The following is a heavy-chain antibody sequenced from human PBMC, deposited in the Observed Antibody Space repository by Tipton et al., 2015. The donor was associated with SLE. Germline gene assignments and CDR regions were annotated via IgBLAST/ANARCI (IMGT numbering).Heavy chain of an antibody. CDR2: SNHSGST. CDR3: ARRTGYCSGGVCSRQWYFDL. Sequence: TLSLTCAVYGGSFSSYYWTWIRQPPGKGLEWIGESNHSGSTNYNPSLKSRVTISVDRSKNQFSLKLSSVTAADTAVYYCARRTGYCSGGVCSRQWYFDLWGRGTLVTVSS. V-gene: IGHV4-34*01. D-gene: IGHD2-8*02. J-gene: IGHJ2*01. CDR1: GGSFSSYY.